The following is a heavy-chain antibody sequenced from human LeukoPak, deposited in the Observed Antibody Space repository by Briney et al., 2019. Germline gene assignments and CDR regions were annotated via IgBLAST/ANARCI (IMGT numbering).Heavy chain of an antibody. J-gene: IGHJ4*02. CDR2: INPSGGST. Sequence: ASVKVSCKASGYTFTSYYMHRVRQAPGQGLEWMGIINPSGGSTSYAQKFQGRVTMTRDTSTSTVYMELSSLRSEDTAVYYCARDLARGYPVYYFDYWGQGTLVTVSS. CDR3: ARDLARGYPVYYFDY. D-gene: IGHD5-12*01. V-gene: IGHV1-46*01. CDR1: GYTFTSYY.